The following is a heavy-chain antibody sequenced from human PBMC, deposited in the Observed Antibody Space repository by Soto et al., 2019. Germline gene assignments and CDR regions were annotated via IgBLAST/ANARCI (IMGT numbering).Heavy chain of an antibody. CDR2: ITYSGST. Sequence: PSETLSLTCIVSGGSLSSGDYYWSWLRQHTGKGLEWIGYITYSGSTYYNPSLKSRVTISIDTSNNQFSLKLNSVTAADTAVYYCTKFFDYWGRGTLVTVSS. CDR3: TKFFDY. V-gene: IGHV4-31*03. CDR1: GGSLSSGDYY. J-gene: IGHJ4*02.